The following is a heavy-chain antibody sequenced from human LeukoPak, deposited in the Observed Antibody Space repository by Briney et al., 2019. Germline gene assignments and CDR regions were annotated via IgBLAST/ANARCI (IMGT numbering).Heavy chain of an antibody. CDR3: VREESRGYFDY. J-gene: IGHJ4*02. V-gene: IGHV1-46*01. CDR2: IAPSVDTT. CDR1: GFTFTNYL. D-gene: IGHD3-22*01. Sequence: ASVKVSCKSSGFTFTNYLLHWVRQAPGQGLEWVGRIAPSVDTTNYAQKFRDRVTMTRDTSTSTVYMELRSLRSEDTAVYSCVREESRGYFDYWGQGTLVSVSS.